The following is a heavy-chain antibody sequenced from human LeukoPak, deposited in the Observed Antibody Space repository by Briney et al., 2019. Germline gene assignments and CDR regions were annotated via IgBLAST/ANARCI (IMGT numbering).Heavy chain of an antibody. CDR3: ARGVWYSSSWSHFDY. J-gene: IGHJ4*02. V-gene: IGHV3-30*03. Sequence: GGSLRLSCAASGFTFSSYGMHWVRQAPGKGLEWVAVISYDGSNKYYADSVKGRFTISRDNSKNSLYLQMNSLRAEDTAVYYCARGVWYSSSWSHFDYWGQGTPVAVSS. CDR2: ISYDGSNK. D-gene: IGHD6-13*01. CDR1: GFTFSSYG.